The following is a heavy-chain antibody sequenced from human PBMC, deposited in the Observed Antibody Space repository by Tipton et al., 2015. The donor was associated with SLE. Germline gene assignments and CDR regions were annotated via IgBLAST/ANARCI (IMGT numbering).Heavy chain of an antibody. V-gene: IGHV4-59*01. CDR3: ARYSLTNWHLDL. CDR2: IYYSGGT. D-gene: IGHD2-15*01. Sequence: TLSLTCTVSGDSMSGFSWSWVRLPPGKGLEWIGYIYYSGGTSYNPSLNSRVTISVDTSRNQFSLKLTSVTAADSAVYYCARYSLTNWHLDLWGRGTLVTVSS. J-gene: IGHJ2*01. CDR1: GDSMSGFS.